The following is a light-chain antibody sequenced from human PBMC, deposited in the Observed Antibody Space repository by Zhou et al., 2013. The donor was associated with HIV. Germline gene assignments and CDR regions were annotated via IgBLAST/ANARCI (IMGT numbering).Light chain of an antibody. V-gene: IGKV1-8*01. J-gene: IGKJ2*01. CDR1: QEISTY. CDR2: GAS. CDR3: QQSYDYPPYT. Sequence: AIRISQSPSSLSASTGDTVTITCRASQEISTYLAWYQQKPGRAPKLLIYGASALQSGVPSRFSGSGSGTDFTLTIKNLQSEDSAIYYCQQSYDYPPYTFGQGTKLE.